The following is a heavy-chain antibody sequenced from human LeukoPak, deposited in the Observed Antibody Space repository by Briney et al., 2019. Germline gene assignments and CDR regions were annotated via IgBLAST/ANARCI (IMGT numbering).Heavy chain of an antibody. CDR3: AKNCGGTCYSDFDC. Sequence: GGSLRLSCAASGFTFSNYAMSWVRQAPGRGLEWVSTSSESGGATRYADSVKGRFTISRDDSKNTLYLQMNSLRAEDTAVFYCAKNCGGTCYSDFDCWGQGTLVTVSS. D-gene: IGHD2-21*02. V-gene: IGHV3-23*01. CDR1: GFTFSNYA. CDR2: SSESGGAT. J-gene: IGHJ4*02.